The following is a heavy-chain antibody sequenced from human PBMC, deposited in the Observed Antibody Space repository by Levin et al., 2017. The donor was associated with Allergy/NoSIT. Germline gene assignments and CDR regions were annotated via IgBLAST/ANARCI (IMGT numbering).Heavy chain of an antibody. V-gene: IGHV3-23*01. CDR2: ISGSGGST. J-gene: IGHJ4*02. CDR3: AKVAIVVVSPAETKSYFDY. Sequence: GESLKISCAASGFTFSSYAMSWVRQAPGKGLEWVSAISGSGGSTYYADSVKGRFTISRDNSKNTLYLQMNSLRAEDTAVYYCAKVAIVVVSPAETKSYFDYWGQGTLVTVSS. D-gene: IGHD3-22*01. CDR1: GFTFSSYA.